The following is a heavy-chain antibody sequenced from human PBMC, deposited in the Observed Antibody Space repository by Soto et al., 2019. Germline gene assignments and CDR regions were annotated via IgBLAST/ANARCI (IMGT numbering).Heavy chain of an antibody. CDR1: GYTFTSYG. D-gene: IGHD3-16*02. CDR2: ISAYNGNT. V-gene: IGHV1-18*01. J-gene: IGHJ3*02. Sequence: GASVKVSCKASGYTFTSYGISWVRQAPGQGLEWMGWISAYNGNTNYAQKLQGRVTMTTDTSTSTAYMELRSLRSDDTAVYYCAVDLYDYIWGGYRLDAFDIWRQGTMVIGSS. CDR3: AVDLYDYIWGGYRLDAFDI.